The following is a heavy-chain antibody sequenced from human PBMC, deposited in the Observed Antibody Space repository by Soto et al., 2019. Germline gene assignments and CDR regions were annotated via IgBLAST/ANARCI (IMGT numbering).Heavy chain of an antibody. Sequence: TLSLTCAVSGGSISSGGYSWSWIRQPPGKGLEWIGYIYHSGSTYYNPSLKSRVTISVDRSKNQFSLKLSSVTAADTAVYYCAAGGGLPRYYWGQGTLVTSPQ. D-gene: IGHD5-12*01. CDR1: GGSISSGGYS. V-gene: IGHV4-30-2*01. CDR2: IYHSGST. J-gene: IGHJ4*02. CDR3: AAGGGLPRYY.